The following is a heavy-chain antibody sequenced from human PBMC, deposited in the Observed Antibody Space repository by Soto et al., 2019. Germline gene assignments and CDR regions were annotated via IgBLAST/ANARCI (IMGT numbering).Heavy chain of an antibody. CDR2: IYSRGRT. J-gene: IGHJ6*04. V-gene: IGHV4-59*08. Sequence: QVQLQESGPGLVTPAETLSLTCTVSGDSVSSYYWSWIRQPPGKGLEWIGYIYSRGRTNDNPSLKSRVIRSLGTSKSQLSLRLTSVTAADTALYYCVRQVQSSSWGVDVWGEGTTVTVSS. CDR3: VRQVQSSSWGVDV. D-gene: IGHD6-13*01. CDR1: GDSVSSYY.